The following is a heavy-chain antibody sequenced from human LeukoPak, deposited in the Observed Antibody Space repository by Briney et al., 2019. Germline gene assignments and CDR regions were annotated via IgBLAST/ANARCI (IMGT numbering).Heavy chain of an antibody. CDR1: GYTFTGYY. D-gene: IGHD6-13*01. CDR3: ARNRHSSSWYTFDY. CDR2: INPNSGGT. V-gene: IGHV1-2*02. Sequence: ASVKVSCKASGYTFTGYYMHWVRQAPGQGLEWMGWINPNSGGTNYAQKFQGRVTMTRDTPISTAYMELSRLRSDDTAVYYCARNRHSSSWYTFDYWGQGTLVTVSS. J-gene: IGHJ4*02.